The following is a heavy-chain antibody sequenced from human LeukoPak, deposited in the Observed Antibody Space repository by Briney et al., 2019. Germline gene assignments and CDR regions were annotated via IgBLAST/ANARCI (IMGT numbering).Heavy chain of an antibody. J-gene: IGHJ4*02. CDR3: ARRDIVVVVSASDY. V-gene: IGHV3-66*01. Sequence: PGGSLRLSCAASGFSVSTNYVSWVRQAPGKGLEWVSVIFTNGNTKYADSVKGRFTISRDNSKNMLYLQMNSLRAEDTAVYYCARRDIVVVVSASDYWGQGTLVTVSS. CDR1: GFSVSTNY. D-gene: IGHD2-15*01. CDR2: IFTNGNT.